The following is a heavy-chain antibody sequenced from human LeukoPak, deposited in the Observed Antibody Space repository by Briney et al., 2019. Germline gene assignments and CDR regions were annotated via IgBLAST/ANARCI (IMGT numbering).Heavy chain of an antibody. CDR1: GGSFSGYN. J-gene: IGHJ6*02. D-gene: IGHD4-17*01. CDR2: INHSGST. Sequence: PWETLTLSCAVYGGSFSGYNWSWIRQPPGKGLEWIGEINHSGSTNYNPSLKSRVTISVDTSKNQFSLKLSSVTAADTAVYYCARIIGTTVTTYYYYYGMDVWGQGTTVTVPS. V-gene: IGHV4-34*01. CDR3: ARIIGTTVTTYYYYYGMDV.